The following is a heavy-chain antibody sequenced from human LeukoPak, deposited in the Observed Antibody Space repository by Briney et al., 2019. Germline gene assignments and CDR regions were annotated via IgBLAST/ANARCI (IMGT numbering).Heavy chain of an antibody. Sequence: ASVKVSCKASRYTFTGYYMHWVRQAGGQGLEWMGWINSNSGGTNYAQKFQGRVTMTRDTSISTAYIELSRLRSDDTAVYYCARGLYGDYWFDPCGQGTLVTVSS. D-gene: IGHD4-17*01. CDR2: INSNSGGT. CDR1: RYTFTGYY. CDR3: ARGLYGDYWFDP. J-gene: IGHJ5*02. V-gene: IGHV1-2*02.